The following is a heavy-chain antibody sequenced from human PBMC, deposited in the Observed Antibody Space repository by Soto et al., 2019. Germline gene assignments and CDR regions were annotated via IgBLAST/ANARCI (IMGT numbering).Heavy chain of an antibody. CDR3: ARTVLRVLEEDAFDI. J-gene: IGHJ3*02. D-gene: IGHD3-3*01. Sequence: QVQLVESGGGVVQPGRSLRLSCAASGFTFSSYAMHWVRQAPGKGLEWVAVISYDGSNKYYADSVKGRFTISRDNSKNTLYRQMNSLRAEDTAVYYCARTVLRVLEEDAFDIWGQGTMVTVSS. V-gene: IGHV3-30-3*01. CDR2: ISYDGSNK. CDR1: GFTFSSYA.